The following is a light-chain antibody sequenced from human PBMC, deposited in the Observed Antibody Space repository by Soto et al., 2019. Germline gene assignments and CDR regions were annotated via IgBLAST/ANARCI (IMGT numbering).Light chain of an antibody. Sequence: RLTQSPSSLSASVGDRVTITCRANQTISFFLNWYQQRPGRAPKLLIYGASNLLSGVPSRFTGSRSGTDFALVISSLQVDDFATYYCQEALNEPWTFGQGTKVDI. J-gene: IGKJ1*01. CDR2: GAS. V-gene: IGKV1-39*01. CDR3: QEALNEPWT. CDR1: QTISFF.